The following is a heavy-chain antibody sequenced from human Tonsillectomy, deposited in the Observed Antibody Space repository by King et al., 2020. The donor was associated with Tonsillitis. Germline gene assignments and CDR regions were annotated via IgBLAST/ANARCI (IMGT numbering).Heavy chain of an antibody. CDR3: GRAAALEDGEGRYTCFDP. CDR1: GYSFTGYY. D-gene: IGHD3-10*01. J-gene: IGHJ5*02. V-gene: IGHV1-2*02. Sequence: VQLVESGAEVRKPGASVKVSCKASGYSFTGYYMHWVRQAPGQGPEWMGWMNPNSGATHYAPKFQGRVTMTRDTSIDTAYMELSGLRSDDTALYYCGRAAALEDGEGRYTCFDPWGQGTLVT. CDR2: MNPNSGAT.